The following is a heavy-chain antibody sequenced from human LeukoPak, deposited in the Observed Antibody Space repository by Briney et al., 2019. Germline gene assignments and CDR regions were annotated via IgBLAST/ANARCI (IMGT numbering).Heavy chain of an antibody. Sequence: RASVKVSCKASGYTFTDHDINWVRQATGQGLEWMGWMNPNSGNTGYAQKFQGRVTMTRDTSETTAYMELTSLRSEDTAVYYCARNPLQFFDWLLSGVDALDFWGQGTLVIVSS. D-gene: IGHD3-9*01. V-gene: IGHV1-8*01. J-gene: IGHJ3*01. CDR1: GYTFTDHD. CDR3: ARNPLQFFDWLLSGVDALDF. CDR2: MNPNSGNT.